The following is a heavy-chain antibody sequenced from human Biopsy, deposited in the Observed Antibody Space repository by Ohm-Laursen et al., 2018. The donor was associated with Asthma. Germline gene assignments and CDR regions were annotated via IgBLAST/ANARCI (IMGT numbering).Heavy chain of an antibody. D-gene: IGHD1-20*01. Sequence: SLRLSCAASGVDLSSYGMNWVRRAPGKGLEWVAVIAYDGSKKYYADSVKGRFTISRDNSKNTLYLQMNSLRGEDTAVYYCAKGRYKWNDDYYGLDVWGQGTTVTVSS. V-gene: IGHV3-30*18. J-gene: IGHJ6*02. CDR2: IAYDGSKK. CDR1: GVDLSSYG. CDR3: AKGRYKWNDDYYGLDV.